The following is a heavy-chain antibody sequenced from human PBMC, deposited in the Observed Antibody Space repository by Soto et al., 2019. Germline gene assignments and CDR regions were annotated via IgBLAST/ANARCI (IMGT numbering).Heavy chain of an antibody. CDR1: GFTFGGYA. J-gene: IGHJ4*02. D-gene: IGHD1-26*01. CDR2: IGSSGGTT. CDR3: AKGEGGSSTPLDY. V-gene: IGHV3-23*01. Sequence: PGGSLRLSCAASGFTFGGYATSWVRQAPGKGLECVSTIGSSGGTTYYADSLKGRFTISRDSSKNTLFLQMNSLRAEDTAVYYCAKGEGGSSTPLDYWGQGTLVTVSS.